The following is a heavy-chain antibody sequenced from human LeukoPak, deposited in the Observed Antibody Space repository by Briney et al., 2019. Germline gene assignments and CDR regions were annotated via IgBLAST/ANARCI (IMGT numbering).Heavy chain of an antibody. J-gene: IGHJ4*02. CDR2: IESKIDGGTT. D-gene: IGHD1-14*01. CDR1: GFSFSDAW. CDR3: TTDPFMPDDFDFHF. V-gene: IGHV3-15*04. Sequence: PGGSLRLSCAASGFSFSDAWMSWVRQIPGKGLEWVGRIESKIDGGTTDYAAPVKGRFTISRDESKNILSLQMHSLKSEDTAVYYCTTDPFMPDDFDFHFWGQGILVTVSS.